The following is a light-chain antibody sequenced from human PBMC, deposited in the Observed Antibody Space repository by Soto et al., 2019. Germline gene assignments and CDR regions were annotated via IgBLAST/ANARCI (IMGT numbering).Light chain of an antibody. CDR1: SSDVGGYDY. CDR2: DVN. V-gene: IGLV2-14*01. Sequence: QSVLTQPASVSGSPGQSITISCTGTSSDVGGYDYVSWYQQHPGKAPKLMIYDVNTRPSGVSNRFSGSKSGNTASLTISGLQAEDEAHYYCSSYTRTIPRVFGGGTKLTVL. CDR3: SSYTRTIPRV. J-gene: IGLJ3*02.